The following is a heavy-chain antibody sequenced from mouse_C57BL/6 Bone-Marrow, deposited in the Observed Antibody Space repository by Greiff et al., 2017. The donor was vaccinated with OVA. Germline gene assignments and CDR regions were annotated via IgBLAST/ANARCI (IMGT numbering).Heavy chain of an antibody. D-gene: IGHD1-1*01. CDR2: IWTGGGT. Sequence: VQLVESGPGLVAPSQSLSITCTVSGFSLTSYAISWVRQPPGKGLEWLGVIWTGGGTNYTSAIKSRLSISKDNSKSQVFLKMNSLQTDDTARYYCARKGGSRPYYYAMDYWGQGTSVTVSS. CDR1: GFSLTSYA. J-gene: IGHJ4*01. V-gene: IGHV2-9-1*01. CDR3: ARKGGSRPYYYAMDY.